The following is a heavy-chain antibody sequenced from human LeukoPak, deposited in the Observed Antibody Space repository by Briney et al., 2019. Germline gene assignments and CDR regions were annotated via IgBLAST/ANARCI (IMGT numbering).Heavy chain of an antibody. CDR1: TFTFSNYA. CDR2: ISGSGGST. V-gene: IGHV3-23*01. CDR3: AKAKCGGDCYSQTPEVVQH. D-gene: IGHD2-21*02. J-gene: IGHJ1*01. Sequence: GGSLRLSCATSTFTFSNYAMSWVRQAPGKGLEWVSAISGSGGSTYYADSVKGRFTISRDNSKNTLYLQMNSLRAEGTAVYYCAKAKCGGDCYSQTPEVVQHWGQGTLVTVSS.